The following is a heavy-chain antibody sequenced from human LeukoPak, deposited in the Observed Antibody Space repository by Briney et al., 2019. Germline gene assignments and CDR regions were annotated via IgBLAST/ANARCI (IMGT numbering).Heavy chain of an antibody. Sequence: SVKVSCKTSGGTFSSYTISWVRQAPGQGLEWMGRIIPILGIANYAQKFQGRVTITADKSTSTAYMELSSLRSEDTAVYYCARALGYDPPAYWGQGTLVTVSS. CDR2: IIPILGIA. CDR1: GGTFSSYT. J-gene: IGHJ4*02. D-gene: IGHD5-12*01. CDR3: ARALGYDPPAY. V-gene: IGHV1-69*02.